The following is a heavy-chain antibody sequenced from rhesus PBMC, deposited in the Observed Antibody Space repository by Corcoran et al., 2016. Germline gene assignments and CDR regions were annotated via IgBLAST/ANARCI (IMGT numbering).Heavy chain of an antibody. V-gene: IGHV4-65*01. J-gene: IGHJ4*01. D-gene: IGHD6S26*01. CDR3: ARDPIAAAGPGNFDY. CDR2: IRGNRGTP. CDR1: GGSISSSNW. Sequence: QVQLQESGPGLVKPSETLSLTCAVSGGSISSSNWWSWIRQPPGKGLEWIGYIRGNRGTPSHNPSLKSRVTISSDTSKNQFSLKLSSVTAADTAVYFCARDPIAAAGPGNFDYWGQGVLVTVSS.